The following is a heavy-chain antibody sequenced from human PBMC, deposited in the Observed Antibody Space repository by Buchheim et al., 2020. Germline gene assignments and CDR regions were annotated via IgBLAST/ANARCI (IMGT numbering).Heavy chain of an antibody. D-gene: IGHD1-14*01. CDR2: IYHGGGT. J-gene: IGHJ4*02. V-gene: IGHV4-4*02. Sequence: QVQLQESGPGLVKTSGTLSLTCAVSGDSISSRDWWSWVRQPPGKGLEWIGEIYHGGGTNYNPSRKSRVPTPVDTSRNQVPLKLSSVAAADTAVYYCARNGPYNLDNWGQGT. CDR1: GDSISSRDW. CDR3: ARNGPYNLDN.